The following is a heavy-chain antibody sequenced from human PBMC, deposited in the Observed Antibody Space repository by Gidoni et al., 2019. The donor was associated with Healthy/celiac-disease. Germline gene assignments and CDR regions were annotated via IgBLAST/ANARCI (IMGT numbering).Heavy chain of an antibody. J-gene: IGHJ4*02. CDR3: ARDYYDSSGYYHTAGFDY. V-gene: IGHV3-74*01. Sequence: EVQLVESGGGLVQPGGSLRLPCAASGSTFSRYWMHWVRQAPGKGLVWVSHINSDASSTTYADSVKGRFTISRDNAKNTLYLQMNSLRAEDTAVYYCARDYYDSSGYYHTAGFDYWGQGTLVTVSS. CDR2: INSDASST. D-gene: IGHD3-22*01. CDR1: GSTFSRYW.